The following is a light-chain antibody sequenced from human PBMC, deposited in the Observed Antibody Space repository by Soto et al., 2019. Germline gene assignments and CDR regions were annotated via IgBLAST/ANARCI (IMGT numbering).Light chain of an antibody. V-gene: IGKV4-1*01. Sequence: DIVMAQSPDCLAVSLGGRATINCKSSQSVLYSSNNKNYLAWYQQKPGQPPKLLIYWASTRESGVPDRFSGSGSGTDFTLTITSLQAEDVAVYYCQQYYSTLWTFGQGTRWIS. J-gene: IGKJ1*01. CDR3: QQYYSTLWT. CDR2: WAS. CDR1: QSVLYSSNNKNY.